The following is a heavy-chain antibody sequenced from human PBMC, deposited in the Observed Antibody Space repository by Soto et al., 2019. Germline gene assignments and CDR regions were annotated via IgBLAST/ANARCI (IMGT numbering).Heavy chain of an antibody. CDR3: ARDQRHYYDSSGPIGRHYYYGMDV. CDR2: IGTAGDT. D-gene: IGHD3-22*01. Sequence: PGGSLRLSCAASGFTFSSYDMHWVRQATGKGLEWVSAIGTAGDTYYPGSVKGRFTISRENAKNSLYLQMNSLRAGDTAVYYCARDQRHYYDSSGPIGRHYYYGMDVWGQGTTVTVSS. V-gene: IGHV3-13*01. CDR1: GFTFSSYD. J-gene: IGHJ6*02.